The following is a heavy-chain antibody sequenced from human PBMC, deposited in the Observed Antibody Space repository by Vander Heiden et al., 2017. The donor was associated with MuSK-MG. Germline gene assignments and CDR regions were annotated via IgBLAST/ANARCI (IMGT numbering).Heavy chain of an antibody. Sequence: QVQLVQSGAEVKKPGYSVKVSCKASGGTFSSYAISWVRQAPGQGLEWMGGIIPIFGTANYAQKFQGRVTITADKSTSTAYMELSSLRSEDTAVYYCARDGPTVTARLIADYYGMDVWGQGTTVTVSS. CDR1: GGTFSSYA. CDR3: ARDGPTVTARLIADYYGMDV. CDR2: IIPIFGTA. D-gene: IGHD4-17*01. V-gene: IGHV1-69*06. J-gene: IGHJ6*02.